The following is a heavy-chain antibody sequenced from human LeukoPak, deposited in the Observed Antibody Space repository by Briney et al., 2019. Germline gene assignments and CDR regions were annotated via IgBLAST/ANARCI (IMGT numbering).Heavy chain of an antibody. CDR2: IIPIFGTA. D-gene: IGHD3-10*01. Sequence: KVSCKASGGTFSSYAISWVRQAPGQGLEWMGGIIPIFGTANYAQKFQGRVTITADKSTSTAYMELSSLRSEDTAVYYCARERFGELIYWGQGTLVTVSS. CDR1: GGTFSSYA. V-gene: IGHV1-69*06. CDR3: ARERFGELIY. J-gene: IGHJ4*02.